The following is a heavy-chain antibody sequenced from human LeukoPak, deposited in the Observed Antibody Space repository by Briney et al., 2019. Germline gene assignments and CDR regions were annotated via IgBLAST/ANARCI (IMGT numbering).Heavy chain of an antibody. Sequence: ASVKVSCKASGGTFSGYAISWVRQAPGQGLEWMGGIIPIFGTANYAQKFQGRVTITADESTSTAYMELSSLRSEDTAVYYCARRSSGIAAAANYYYYGMDVWGQGTTVTVSS. J-gene: IGHJ6*02. CDR1: GGTFSGYA. D-gene: IGHD6-13*01. CDR2: IIPIFGTA. CDR3: ARRSSGIAAAANYYYYGMDV. V-gene: IGHV1-69*01.